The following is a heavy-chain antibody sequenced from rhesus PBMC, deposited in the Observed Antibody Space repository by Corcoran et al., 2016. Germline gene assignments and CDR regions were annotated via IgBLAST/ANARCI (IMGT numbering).Heavy chain of an antibody. D-gene: IGHD4-29*01. V-gene: IGHV3S22*01. Sequence: EMQLVESGGGLVQPGGSLRLSCAASGFTFSDHYMEGFRQAPGRGPEWVGFIRNKAKGGTAVYAAAVECRCSISRDDSKNVTSLQMNSLKTEDTAVYYCTTEGSRDPEYFEFWGQGALVTVSS. CDR2: IRNKAKGGTA. CDR1: GFTFSDHY. J-gene: IGHJ1*01. CDR3: TTEGSRDPEYFEF.